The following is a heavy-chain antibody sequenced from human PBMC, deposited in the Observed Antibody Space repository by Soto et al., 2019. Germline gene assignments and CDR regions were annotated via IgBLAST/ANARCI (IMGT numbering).Heavy chain of an antibody. V-gene: IGHV1-69*13. CDR3: AGGPNWNARYYYYGMDV. CDR1: GGTFNTHA. CDR2: IVPIYGIP. Sequence: SVKVSCKTSGGTFNTHAISWVRQAPGHGFEWMGGIVPIYGIPSHAQKFQGRVTITADEPTTTVYMELSSLRSDDTAVYYCAGGPNWNARYYYYGMDVWGQGTTVTVSS. J-gene: IGHJ6*02. D-gene: IGHD1-1*01.